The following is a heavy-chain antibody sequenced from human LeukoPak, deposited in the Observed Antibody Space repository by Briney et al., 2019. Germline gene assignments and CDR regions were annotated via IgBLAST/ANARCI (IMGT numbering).Heavy chain of an antibody. Sequence: GGSLRLSCAASGFSFRDFWMTWVRQAPGRGLEWVANINQGGSVKYYVDSVKGRFTISRDDAESSLYVQMNSLRDEDTAVYYCARFGYSGWNLEYWGQGTLVTVSS. CDR1: GFSFRDFW. V-gene: IGHV3-7*01. CDR2: INQGGSVK. D-gene: IGHD5-12*01. J-gene: IGHJ4*02. CDR3: ARFGYSGWNLEY.